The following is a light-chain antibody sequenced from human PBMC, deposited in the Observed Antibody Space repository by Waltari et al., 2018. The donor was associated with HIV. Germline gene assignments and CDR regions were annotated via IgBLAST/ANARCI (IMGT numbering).Light chain of an antibody. CDR3: QVWDNSGGRQGI. V-gene: IGLV3-21*02. CDR2: DDS. Sequence: SYVLTPPPSVSVAPGQTASITCGGANIESKRGHGYQQKPGQAPVVVVYDDSDRPPGIPERFSGSNSGNTAHLTITRVEAGDEADYYCQVWDNSGGRQGIFGGGTKLTV. J-gene: IGLJ2*01. CDR1: NIESKR.